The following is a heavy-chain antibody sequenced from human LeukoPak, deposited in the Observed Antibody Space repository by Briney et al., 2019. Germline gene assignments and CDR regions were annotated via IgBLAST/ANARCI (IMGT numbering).Heavy chain of an antibody. CDR1: GFTFSSYA. CDR2: ISGSGGST. D-gene: IGHD2-15*01. CDR3: VTDRSWLLHY. Sequence: GGSLRLSCAASGFTFSSYAMSWVRQAPGKGLEWVSGISGSGGSTYYADSVKGRFTISRDNAKTSLYLYMNSLRIEDTAMYYCVTDRSWLLHYWGQGTLVTVSS. J-gene: IGHJ4*02. V-gene: IGHV3-23*01.